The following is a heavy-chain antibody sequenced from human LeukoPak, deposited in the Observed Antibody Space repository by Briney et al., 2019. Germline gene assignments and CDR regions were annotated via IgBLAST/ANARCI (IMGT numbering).Heavy chain of an antibody. D-gene: IGHD6-6*01. CDR1: GFTFDDYA. V-gene: IGHV3-9*01. J-gene: IGHJ6*03. CDR3: AKMSRPYYYYYMDV. CDR2: ISWNSGSI. Sequence: PGGSLRLSCAASGFTFDDYAMHWVRQAPGKGLEWVSGISWNSGSIGYADSVKGRFTISRDNAKNSLYLQMNSLRAEDTALCYCAKMSRPYYYYYMDVWGKGTTVTISS.